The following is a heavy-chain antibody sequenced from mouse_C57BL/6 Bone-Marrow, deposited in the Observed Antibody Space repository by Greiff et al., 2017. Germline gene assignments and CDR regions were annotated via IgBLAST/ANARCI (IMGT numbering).Heavy chain of an antibody. V-gene: IGHV1-81*01. Sequence: VQLQQSGAELARPGASVKLSCKASGYTFTSYGISWVKQRTGQGLEWIGEIYPRSGNTYYNEKFKGKATLTADKSSSTAYMELRSLTSEDSAVYCCARDDYYGSSCNYWYFDVWGTGTTVTVSS. D-gene: IGHD1-1*01. CDR2: IYPRSGNT. CDR3: ARDDYYGSSCNYWYFDV. CDR1: GYTFTSYG. J-gene: IGHJ1*03.